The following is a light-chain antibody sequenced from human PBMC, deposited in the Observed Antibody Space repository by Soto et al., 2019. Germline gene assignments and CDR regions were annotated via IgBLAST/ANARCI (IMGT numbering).Light chain of an antibody. J-gene: IGKJ1*01. CDR3: QQYNSYPWT. V-gene: IGKV1-5*03. Sequence: DIQMTQSPSTLSASVGDRVTITCRASQSISSWLAWYQQKTGKAPKLLIYKASSLESGVPSRCIGSGSGTEFTLTISSLQPDDFATYYCQQYNSYPWTFGQGTKVEIK. CDR1: QSISSW. CDR2: KAS.